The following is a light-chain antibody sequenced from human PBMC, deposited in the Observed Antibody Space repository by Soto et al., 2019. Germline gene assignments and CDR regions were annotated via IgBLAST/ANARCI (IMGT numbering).Light chain of an antibody. Sequence: QSVFTKPPSVSAAAGEKVTLSFSGSTYNIGSHYVSWYQQFPRTAPKLLIYDDDRRPSGMPDRVSGSKPGTSATLGITGLQNGDEADYYCATWDSSLNVVLFGGGTKLTVL. J-gene: IGLJ2*01. CDR2: DDD. V-gene: IGLV1-51*01. CDR1: TYNIGSHY. CDR3: ATWDSSLNVVL.